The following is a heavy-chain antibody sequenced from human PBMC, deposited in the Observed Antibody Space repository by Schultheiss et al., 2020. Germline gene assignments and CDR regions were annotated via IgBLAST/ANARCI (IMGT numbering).Heavy chain of an antibody. D-gene: IGHD3-10*01. J-gene: IGHJ3*02. V-gene: IGHV3-30*01. Sequence: GGSLRLSCAASGFTFSSYAMHWVRQAPGKGLEWVAVISYDGSNKYYADSVKGRFTISRDNSKNTLYLQMNSLRAEDTAVYYCAREGGDGGTFDIWGQGTMVTVSS. CDR1: GFTFSSYA. CDR2: ISYDGSNK. CDR3: AREGGDGGTFDI.